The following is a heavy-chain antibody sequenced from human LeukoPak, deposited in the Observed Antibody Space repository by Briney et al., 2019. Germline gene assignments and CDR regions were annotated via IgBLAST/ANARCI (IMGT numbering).Heavy chain of an antibody. CDR1: GFTFNSYE. CDR3: ARRGYNWKFDY. V-gene: IGHV3-48*03. J-gene: IGHJ4*02. CDR2: ISSSGSTI. Sequence: GGSLRLSCAASGFTFNSYEMNWVRQAPGKGLEWVSYISSSGSTIYYADSVKGRFTISRDNAKNSLYLQMNSLRAEDTAVYYCARRGYNWKFDYWGQGTLVTVSS. D-gene: IGHD1-20*01.